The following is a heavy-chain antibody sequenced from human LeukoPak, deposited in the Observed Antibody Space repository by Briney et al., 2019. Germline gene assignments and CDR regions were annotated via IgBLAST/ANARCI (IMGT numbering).Heavy chain of an antibody. CDR3: ARAYSGSYYVFDY. Sequence: PSETLSLTCAVYGGSFSGYYWSWIRQPPGKGLEWIGEINHSGSTNYNPSLKSRVTISVDTSKNQFSLKLSSVTAADTAVYYCARAYSGSYYVFDYWGRGTLVTVSS. CDR1: GGSFSGYY. J-gene: IGHJ4*02. V-gene: IGHV4-34*01. D-gene: IGHD1-26*01. CDR2: INHSGST.